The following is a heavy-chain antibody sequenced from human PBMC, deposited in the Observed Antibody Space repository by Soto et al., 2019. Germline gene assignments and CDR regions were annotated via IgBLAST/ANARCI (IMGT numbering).Heavy chain of an antibody. D-gene: IGHD4-17*01. CDR3: ARGGGYGGNSGVRY. J-gene: IGHJ4*02. V-gene: IGHV1-69*02. CDR1: GGTFSSYT. Sequence: QVQLVQSGAEVKKPGSSVKVSCKASGGTFSSYTISWVRQAPGQGLEWMGRIIPILGIANYAQKFRGRVTITADKSTSTAYMELSSLRSEDTAVYYCARGGGYGGNSGVRYWGQGTLVTVSS. CDR2: IIPILGIA.